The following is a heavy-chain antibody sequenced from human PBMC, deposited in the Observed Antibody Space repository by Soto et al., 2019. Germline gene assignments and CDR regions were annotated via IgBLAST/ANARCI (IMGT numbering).Heavy chain of an antibody. Sequence: PGESLKISCKGSTYSFTSSWINWVRQTSGKGLEWMGRIDPSDSYTNYNPSFEGHVTISADKSITTAYLQWSSLKASETAMYYCARKTAQLYDFWSGSRETKGDYGMDVWGQRTTVTVSS. V-gene: IGHV5-10-1*01. CDR1: TYSFTSSW. D-gene: IGHD3-3*01. CDR2: IDPSDSYT. J-gene: IGHJ6*02. CDR3: ARKTAQLYDFWSGSRETKGDYGMDV.